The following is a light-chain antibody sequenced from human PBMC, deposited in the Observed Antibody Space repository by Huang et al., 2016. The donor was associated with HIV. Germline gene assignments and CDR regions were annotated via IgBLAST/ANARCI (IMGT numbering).Light chain of an antibody. CDR1: QTISNW. Sequence: DIQMTQSPATLSASVGARVTIACRASQTISNWLAWYQQKPGKAPKLLSYKTSSLESGVPSRFSGSGSGTEFTLTISSLQPDDSATYYCQHYDNYPYTFGQGTKLEIK. CDR2: KTS. CDR3: QHYDNYPYT. J-gene: IGKJ2*01. V-gene: IGKV1-5*03.